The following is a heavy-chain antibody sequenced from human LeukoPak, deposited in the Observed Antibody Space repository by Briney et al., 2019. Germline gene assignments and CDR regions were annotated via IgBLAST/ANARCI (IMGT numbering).Heavy chain of an antibody. CDR2: MNEEGSVK. CDR1: GFTFRNFW. J-gene: IGHJ5*02. Sequence: GGSLRLSCVASGFTFRNFWMSWVRQAPGKGLEWLANMNEEGSVKNHVDSVKGRFTISRDNAKNSVYLQLNSLRVEDTADYYCAVDKGYNRFDPWGQGTLVSVSS. V-gene: IGHV3-7*04. CDR3: AVDKGYNRFDP.